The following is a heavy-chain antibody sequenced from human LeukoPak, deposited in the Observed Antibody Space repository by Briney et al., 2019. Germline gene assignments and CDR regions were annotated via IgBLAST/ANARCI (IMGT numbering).Heavy chain of an antibody. J-gene: IGHJ4*02. D-gene: IGHD3-10*01. CDR2: ISAYNGNT. V-gene: IGHV1-18*01. CDR1: GYTFTSYG. Sequence: EASVKVSCKASGYTFTSYGISWVRQAPGQGLEWMGWISAYNGNTNYAQKFQGRVTLTRDTSTSTVYMELSSLRSQDTAVYYCARDYHGSGSLTTFDYWGQGTLVTVSS. CDR3: ARDYHGSGSLTTFDY.